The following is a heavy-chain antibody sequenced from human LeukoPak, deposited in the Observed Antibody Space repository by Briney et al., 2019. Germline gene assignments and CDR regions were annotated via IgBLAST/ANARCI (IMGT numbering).Heavy chain of an antibody. CDR1: GGSFSGYY. CDR2: INHSGST. CDR3: ARVYGSAPRGAFDP. V-gene: IGHV4-34*09. J-gene: IGHJ5*02. Sequence: SETLSLTCAVYGGSFSGYYWSWIRQPPGKGLEWIGEINHSGSTYYNPSLKSRVTISVDTSKNQFSLKLSSVTAADTAVYYCARVYGSAPRGAFDPWGQGTLVTVSS. D-gene: IGHD3-10*01.